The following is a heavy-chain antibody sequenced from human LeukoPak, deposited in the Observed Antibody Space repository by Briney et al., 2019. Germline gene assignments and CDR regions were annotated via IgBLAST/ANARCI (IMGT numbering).Heavy chain of an antibody. V-gene: IGHV3-7*01. Sequence: GGSLRLSCAASGFTFSSYWMSWVRQAPGKGPEWVANIKQDGSEKYYVDSVKGRFTISRDNAKNSLYLQMNSLRAEDTAVYYCARDLAEVPAARGYSYGFTDYWGQGTLVTVSS. CDR2: IKQDGSEK. D-gene: IGHD5-18*01. CDR3: ARDLAEVPAARGYSYGFTDY. J-gene: IGHJ4*02. CDR1: GFTFSSYW.